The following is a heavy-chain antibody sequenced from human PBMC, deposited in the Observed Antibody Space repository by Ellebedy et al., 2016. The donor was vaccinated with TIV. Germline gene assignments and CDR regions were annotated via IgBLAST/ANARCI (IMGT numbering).Heavy chain of an antibody. CDR2: ISWNSGSI. CDR1: GFTFDDYA. Sequence: SLKISCAASGFTFDDYAMHWVRQAPGKGLEWVSGISWNSGSIGYADSVKGRFTISRDNAKNSLYLQMNSLRAEDTALYYCAKDIRYYGSGSPSFDYWGQGTLVTVSS. V-gene: IGHV3-9*01. D-gene: IGHD3-10*01. J-gene: IGHJ4*02. CDR3: AKDIRYYGSGSPSFDY.